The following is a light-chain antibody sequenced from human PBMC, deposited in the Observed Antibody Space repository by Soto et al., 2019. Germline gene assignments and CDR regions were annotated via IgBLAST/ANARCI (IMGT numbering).Light chain of an antibody. Sequence: QLVLTQPPSASGTPGQTVTISCSGSSSNIGSYTVNWYRQVPGTAPHLLIYTNNQRPSRVPDRFSGSKSGTSASLAISGVQSEDEADYYCAAWDDSLDGPVFGGGTKVTVL. V-gene: IGLV1-44*01. CDR1: SSNIGSYT. CDR3: AAWDDSLDGPV. J-gene: IGLJ2*01. CDR2: TNN.